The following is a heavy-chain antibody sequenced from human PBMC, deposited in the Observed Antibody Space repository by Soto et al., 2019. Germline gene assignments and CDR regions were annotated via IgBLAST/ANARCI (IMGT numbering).Heavy chain of an antibody. Sequence: GGSLRLSCAASGFTFSSYAMHWVRQAPGKGLEWVAVISYDGSNKYYADSVKGRFTISRDNSKNTLYLQMNSLRAEDTAVYYCARGRDDYYCYGMDVWGQGTTVTVSS. D-gene: IGHD3-3*01. CDR3: ARGRDDYYCYGMDV. J-gene: IGHJ6*02. V-gene: IGHV3-30-3*01. CDR2: ISYDGSNK. CDR1: GFTFSSYA.